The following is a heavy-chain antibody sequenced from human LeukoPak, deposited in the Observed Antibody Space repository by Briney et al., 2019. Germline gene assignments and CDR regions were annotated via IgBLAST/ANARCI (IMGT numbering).Heavy chain of an antibody. V-gene: IGHV3-23*01. Sequence: GGSLRLSCAASGFTFSSYAMSWVRQAPGKGLEWVSAISGIGGSTYYADSVKGRFTISRDNSKSTLYLQMNSLRAEDTAVYYCAKADCTNGVCYLYYFDYWGQGTLVTVSS. CDR1: GFTFSSYA. J-gene: IGHJ4*02. CDR3: AKADCTNGVCYLYYFDY. D-gene: IGHD2-8*01. CDR2: ISGIGGST.